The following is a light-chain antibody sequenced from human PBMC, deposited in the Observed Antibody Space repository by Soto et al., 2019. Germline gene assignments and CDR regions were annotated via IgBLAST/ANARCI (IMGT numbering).Light chain of an antibody. J-gene: IGKJ1*01. V-gene: IGKV1-5*03. CDR3: QQYNTYSPT. Sequence: EIQMTQSPSTLSAFVGDRVTITCRASQSISGWLAWYQQKPGKAPHLLIYKASSLESGVPSRFSGSGSGTEFTLTISSLQPDDFATYYCQQYNTYSPTFGQGTKVDIK. CDR2: KAS. CDR1: QSISGW.